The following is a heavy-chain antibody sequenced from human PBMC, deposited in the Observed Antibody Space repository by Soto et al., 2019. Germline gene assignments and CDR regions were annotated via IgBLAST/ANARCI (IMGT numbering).Heavy chain of an antibody. CDR3: ARVPAS. CDR1: GGSTSSGGYS. V-gene: IGHV4-31*03. J-gene: IGHJ5*02. Sequence: SETRSLTCTVSGGSTSSGGYSWSWIRQHQGKGLEWIGYIYYSGSTYYNPSLKSRVTISVDTSKNQFSLKLTSVTAADTAVYYCARVPASWGQGTPVTVSS. CDR2: IYYSGST.